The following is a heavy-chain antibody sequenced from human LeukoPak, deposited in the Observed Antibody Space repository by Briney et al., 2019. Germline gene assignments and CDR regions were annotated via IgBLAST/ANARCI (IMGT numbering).Heavy chain of an antibody. J-gene: IGHJ3*02. CDR3: ARDFYDFSGSDAFDI. CDR2: IDPSDSYA. CDR1: GYGFTNYW. V-gene: IGHV5-10-1*01. D-gene: IGHD3-22*01. Sequence: GESLKISCKGSGYGFTNYWISWVRQMPGKDLEWMGKIDPSDSYANYSPSFQGHVTISADKSITTAYLQWGSLKASDTAMYYCARDFYDFSGSDAFDIRGQGTMVTVYS.